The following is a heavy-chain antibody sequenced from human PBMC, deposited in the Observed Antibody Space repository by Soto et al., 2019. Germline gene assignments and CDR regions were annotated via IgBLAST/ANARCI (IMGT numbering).Heavy chain of an antibody. V-gene: IGHV2-5*02. D-gene: IGHD2-21*02. J-gene: IGHJ6*02. CDR1: GFSLSTTGVG. CDR3: VQSRCGGDCLQSYSSHSYYGLDV. CDR2: IYWDDDK. Sequence: QITLKESGPTLVKPTQTLTLTCSFSGFSLSTTGVGVGWIRQPPGKALELLALIYWDDDKRYNPSLNSRLTITKDTSKNQVVLAMTNMDPVDTATYYCVQSRCGGDCLQSYSSHSYYGLDVWGQGTTVTVSS.